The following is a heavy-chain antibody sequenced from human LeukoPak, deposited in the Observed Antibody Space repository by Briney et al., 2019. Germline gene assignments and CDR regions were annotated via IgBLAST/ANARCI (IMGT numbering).Heavy chain of an antibody. Sequence: SQTLSLTCTVPGGSISSGSYYWSWIRQPAGKGLEWIGRIYTSGSTNYNPSLKSRVTISVDTSKNQFSLKLSSVTAADTAVYYCAREGPFGGVTTDRVDYWGQGTLVTVSS. J-gene: IGHJ4*02. CDR3: AREGPFGGVTTDRVDY. V-gene: IGHV4-61*02. D-gene: IGHD3-16*01. CDR2: IYTSGST. CDR1: GGSISSGSYY.